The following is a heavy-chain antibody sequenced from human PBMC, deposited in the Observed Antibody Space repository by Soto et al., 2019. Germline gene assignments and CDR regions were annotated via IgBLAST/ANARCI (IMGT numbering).Heavy chain of an antibody. Sequence: AASVKVSCKASGYTFTGYYMHWVRQAPGQGLEWMGWINPNSGGTNYAQKFQGRVTMTRDTSISTAYMELSRLRSDDTAVYYCARAVVVVVAATPGYWGQGTLLTVSS. V-gene: IGHV1-2*02. J-gene: IGHJ4*02. CDR1: GYTFTGYY. CDR3: ARAVVVVVAATPGY. D-gene: IGHD2-15*01. CDR2: INPNSGGT.